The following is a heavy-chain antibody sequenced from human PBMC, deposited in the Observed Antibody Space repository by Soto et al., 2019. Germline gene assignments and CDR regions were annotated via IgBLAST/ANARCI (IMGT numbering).Heavy chain of an antibody. D-gene: IGHD3-10*01. V-gene: IGHV3-30*03. J-gene: IGHJ4*02. CDR1: GFTFSSYG. CDR3: GTAGGGFGDFVHH. CDR2: ILYDGSDK. Sequence: PGGSLRLSCAASGFTFSSYGMHWVRQAPGKGLEWVTGILYDGSDKYYADSVKGRFTISRENSKNTLYLQMNSLRTEDSAVYYCGTAGGGFGDFVHHWGQGTPLTVSS.